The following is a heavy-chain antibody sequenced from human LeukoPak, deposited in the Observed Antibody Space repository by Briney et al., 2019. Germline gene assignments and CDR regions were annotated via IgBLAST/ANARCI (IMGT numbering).Heavy chain of an antibody. J-gene: IGHJ6*02. Sequence: PSETLSLTCTVSGGSISSYYWSWIRQPAGKGLEWIGRIYTSGSTNYNPSLKSRVTMSLDTSKNQFSLKLSSVTAADTAVYYCARGMPRYCSGGGCYPRGYYYGMDVWGQGTTVTVSS. D-gene: IGHD2-15*01. CDR1: GGSISSYY. CDR2: IYTSGST. V-gene: IGHV4-4*07. CDR3: ARGMPRYCSGGGCYPRGYYYGMDV.